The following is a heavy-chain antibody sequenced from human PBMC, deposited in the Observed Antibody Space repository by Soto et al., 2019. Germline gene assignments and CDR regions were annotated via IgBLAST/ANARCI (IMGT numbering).Heavy chain of an antibody. V-gene: IGHV4-39*01. Sequence: SETLSLTCTVSGGSISSSSYYWGWIRQPPGKGLEWIGSIYYSGSTYYNPSLKSRVTISVDTSKNQFSLKLSSVTAADTAVYYCARHGYSSSWFIDYWGQGTLVTVSS. D-gene: IGHD6-13*01. CDR1: GGSISSSSYY. CDR3: ARHGYSSSWFIDY. J-gene: IGHJ4*02. CDR2: IYYSGST.